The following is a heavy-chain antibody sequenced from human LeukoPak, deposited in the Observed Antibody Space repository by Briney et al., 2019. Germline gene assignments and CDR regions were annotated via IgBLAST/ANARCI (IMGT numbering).Heavy chain of an antibody. V-gene: IGHV3-74*01. D-gene: IGHD6-25*01. J-gene: IGHJ4*02. CDR1: GFTFSSYW. Sequence: GGSLRLSCAASGFTFSSYWMHWVRQAPGKGLVWVSHINTDGSSTTYGDPAKGRFTVSRDNAKNTLFLQMNSLRVEDTAVYYCARGTAATAGIDYWGPGTLVTVSS. CDR2: INTDGSST. CDR3: ARGTAATAGIDY.